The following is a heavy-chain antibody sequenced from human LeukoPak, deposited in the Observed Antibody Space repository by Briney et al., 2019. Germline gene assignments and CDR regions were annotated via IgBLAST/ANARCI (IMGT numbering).Heavy chain of an antibody. D-gene: IGHD6-19*01. CDR1: GFTFSSYE. Sequence: PGGSLRLSCAASGFTFSSYEMNWVRQAPGKGLEWVSYISSSGSTIYYADSVKGRLTISRDNPKHSLYLQMNSLRAEDTAVYYCAREEKQWLAYYFDYWGQGTLVTVSS. CDR3: AREEKQWLAYYFDY. V-gene: IGHV3-48*03. J-gene: IGHJ4*02. CDR2: ISSSGSTI.